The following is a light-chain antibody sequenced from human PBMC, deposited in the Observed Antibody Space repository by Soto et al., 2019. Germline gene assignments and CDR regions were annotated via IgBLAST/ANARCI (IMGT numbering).Light chain of an antibody. CDR1: SSDIGVYDF. J-gene: IGLJ1*01. CDR3: SSYSISTAYL. V-gene: IGLV2-8*01. Sequence: QSALTQPPSASGSPGQSVTISCTGTSSDIGVYDFVSWYQQHPGKAPKVIIYQVNKRPSGVPDRFSGSKSGNTASLTVSGLRPEDEADYFCSSYSISTAYLFGTGTKLTVL. CDR2: QVN.